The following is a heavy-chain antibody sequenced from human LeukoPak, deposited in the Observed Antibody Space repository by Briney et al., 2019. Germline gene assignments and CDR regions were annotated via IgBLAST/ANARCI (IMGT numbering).Heavy chain of an antibody. CDR3: ARDQSGKYDSSGS. CDR1: GYTFTDYG. CDR2: ISPYSGNT. Sequence: ASVKVSCKASGYTFTDYGISWVRQALGQGLEWMGWISPYSGNTNYAQNVQGRVTMTTDTSTSTAYMELKSLRSDDTAVYYCARDQSGKYDSSGSWGQGTLVTVSS. V-gene: IGHV1-18*01. J-gene: IGHJ4*02. D-gene: IGHD3-22*01.